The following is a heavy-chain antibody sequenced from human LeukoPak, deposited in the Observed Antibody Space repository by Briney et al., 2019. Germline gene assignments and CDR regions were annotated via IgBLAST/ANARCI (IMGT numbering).Heavy chain of an antibody. CDR1: GGSISSGGYY. D-gene: IGHD3-22*01. Sequence: SETLSLTCTVSGGSISSGGYYWSWIRQHPGKGLEWIGYIYYSGSTYYNPSLKSRVTISADTSKNQFSLKLSSVTAADTAAYYCASSGYYYKLDYWGQGTLVTVSS. CDR3: ASSGYYYKLDY. J-gene: IGHJ4*02. CDR2: IYYSGST. V-gene: IGHV4-31*03.